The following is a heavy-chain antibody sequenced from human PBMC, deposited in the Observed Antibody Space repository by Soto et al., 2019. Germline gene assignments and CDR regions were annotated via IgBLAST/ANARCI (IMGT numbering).Heavy chain of an antibody. J-gene: IGHJ6*02. Sequence: GESLKISCKGSGYSFTSYWIGWVRQMPGKGLEWMGIIYPGDSDTRYSPSFQGQVTISADKSISTAYLQWSSLKASDTAMYYCARYGYSSSWYPPLSYYYGMDVWGQGTTVTVSS. CDR1: GYSFTSYW. CDR3: ARYGYSSSWYPPLSYYYGMDV. V-gene: IGHV5-51*01. D-gene: IGHD6-13*01. CDR2: IYPGDSDT.